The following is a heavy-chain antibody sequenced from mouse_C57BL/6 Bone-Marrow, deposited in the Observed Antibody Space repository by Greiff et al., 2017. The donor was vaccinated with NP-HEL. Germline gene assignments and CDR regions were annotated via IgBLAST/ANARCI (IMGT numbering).Heavy chain of an antibody. CDR2: IHPNSGST. CDR3: AREGTTVVLDY. J-gene: IGHJ2*01. Sequence: VKLQQPGAELVKPGASVKLSCKASGYTFTSYWMHWVKQRPGQGLEWIGMIHPNSGSTNYNEKFKSKATLTVDKSSSTAYMQLSSLTSEDSAVYYCAREGTTVVLDYWGQGTTFTVSS. CDR1: GYTFTSYW. D-gene: IGHD1-1*01. V-gene: IGHV1-64*01.